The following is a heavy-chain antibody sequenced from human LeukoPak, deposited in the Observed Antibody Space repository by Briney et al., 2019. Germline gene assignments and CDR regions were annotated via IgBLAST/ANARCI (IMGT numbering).Heavy chain of an antibody. CDR1: GFTFTTYA. CDR3: AKVRSSAYYPNDMDV. J-gene: IGHJ6*03. CDR2: ISGYSETT. D-gene: IGHD3-22*01. V-gene: IGHV3-23*01. Sequence: GGSLRLSCAASGFTFTTYAMTWVRQAPGKGLEWVSGISGYSETTYYADSVKGRFTISRDNSKNTPFLQMNSLRAEDTAVYYCAKVRSSAYYPNDMDVWGKGTKVTV.